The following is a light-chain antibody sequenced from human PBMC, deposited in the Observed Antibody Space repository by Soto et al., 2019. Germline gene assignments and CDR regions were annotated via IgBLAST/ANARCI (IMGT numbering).Light chain of an antibody. Sequence: EIVLTQSPATLSLSPGERATLSCRASQSVSSSLAWYQQKPGQAPRLLIYDASNRATGIPARFSGSGSGTDCTLTISSLEPEDFAVYYCQQRSNWPPLTFGGGTKVEIK. CDR3: QQRSNWPPLT. V-gene: IGKV3-11*01. CDR1: QSVSSS. CDR2: DAS. J-gene: IGKJ4*01.